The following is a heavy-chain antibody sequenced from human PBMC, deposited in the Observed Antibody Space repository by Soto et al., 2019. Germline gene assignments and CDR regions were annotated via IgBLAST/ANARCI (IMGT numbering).Heavy chain of an antibody. CDR1: GFSLSSSGMC. Sequence: GSGPTLVNPTQTLTLTCTFSGFSLSSSGMCVNWIRQPPGKALEWLALIDWVDDKFYSTSLKTRLTISKDTSKHQVVLTMTNMDPVDTATYYCARTLHTTSGLMDVWGQGTTVTVSS. CDR3: ARTLHTTSGLMDV. D-gene: IGHD2-2*01. CDR2: IDWVDDK. V-gene: IGHV2-70*01. J-gene: IGHJ6*02.